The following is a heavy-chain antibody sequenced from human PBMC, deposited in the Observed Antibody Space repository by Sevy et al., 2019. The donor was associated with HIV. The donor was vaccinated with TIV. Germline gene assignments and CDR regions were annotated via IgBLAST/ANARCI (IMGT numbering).Heavy chain of an antibody. CDR2: ISFDGRNK. CDR1: GFTFADHA. Sequence: GGSLRLSCAASGFTFADHAFHWVRQAPGKGLEWVAIISFDGRNKRLAESVKGRFTISRDDSKNTVYLQMTSLRPEDTAVYYCARDHCTDGACFRSGYFDYWGQGTLITVSS. V-gene: IGHV3-30*04. CDR3: ARDHCTDGACFRSGYFDY. D-gene: IGHD2-8*01. J-gene: IGHJ4*02.